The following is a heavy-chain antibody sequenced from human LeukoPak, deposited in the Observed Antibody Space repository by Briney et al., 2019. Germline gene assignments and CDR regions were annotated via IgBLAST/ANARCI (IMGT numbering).Heavy chain of an antibody. D-gene: IGHD3-10*01. CDR2: IYYSGST. CDR3: ARDPGAMVRGVNDAFDI. CDR1: GYSISSGYY. V-gene: IGHV4-61*01. Sequence: SETLSLTCTVSGYSISSGYYWGWIRQPPGKGLEWIGYIYYSGSTNYNPSLKSRVTISVDTSKNQFSLKLSSVTAADTAVYYCARDPGAMVRGVNDAFDIWGQGTMVTVSS. J-gene: IGHJ3*02.